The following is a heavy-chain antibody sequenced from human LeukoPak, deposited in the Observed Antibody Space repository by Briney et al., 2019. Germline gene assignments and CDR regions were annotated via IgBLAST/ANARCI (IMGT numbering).Heavy chain of an antibody. V-gene: IGHV3-30*02. D-gene: IGHD1-26*01. Sequence: GGSLRLSCAASGFTFSNIAMHWVRQAPGKGLEWVAFIQNDGRTKSYADSVKGRFTISRDNSKNTLYLQMNSLRAEDTAVYYCARDVGYWGQGTLVTVSS. CDR1: GFTFSNIA. CDR3: ARDVGY. J-gene: IGHJ4*02. CDR2: IQNDGRTK.